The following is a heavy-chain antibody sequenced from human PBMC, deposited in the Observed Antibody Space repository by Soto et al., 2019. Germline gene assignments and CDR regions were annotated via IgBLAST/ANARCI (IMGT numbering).Heavy chain of an antibody. D-gene: IGHD3-9*01. V-gene: IGHV4-59*01. CDR3: ARAEPYYDILTGPIPLYYYYGMDV. CDR1: GGSISSYY. J-gene: IGHJ6*02. CDR2: IYYSGST. Sequence: PSETLSLTCTVSGGSISSYYWSWIRQPPGKGLEWIGYIYYSGSTNYNPSLKSRGTISVDTSKNQFSLKLSSVTAADTAVYYCARAEPYYDILTGPIPLYYYYGMDVWGQGATVTVSS.